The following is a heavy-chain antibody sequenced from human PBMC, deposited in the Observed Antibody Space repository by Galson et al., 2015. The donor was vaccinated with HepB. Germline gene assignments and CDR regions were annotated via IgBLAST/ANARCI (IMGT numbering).Heavy chain of an antibody. D-gene: IGHD1-26*01. CDR1: GFTVSSSY. Sequence: SLRLSCAASGFTVSSSYMNWVRQAPGEGLEWVSVIHSGGDTYYADSVKGRFTITRDNSKNTAYLQMTGLRVEDTAVYYCTRGWVGATRFAYWGQGTLVSVSS. CDR2: IHSGGDT. J-gene: IGHJ4*02. V-gene: IGHV3-53*01. CDR3: TRGWVGATRFAY.